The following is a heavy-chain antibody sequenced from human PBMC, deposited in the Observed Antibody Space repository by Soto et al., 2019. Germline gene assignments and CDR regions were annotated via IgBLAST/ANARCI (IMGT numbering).Heavy chain of an antibody. CDR3: AKGGRTWFGFDS. V-gene: IGHV3-23*01. CDR1: GFTFSNYG. Sequence: GGSLRLSCAGSGFTFSNYGMSWVRQAPGKGLEWVSGISDGGTITNYADSVKGRFTISKDNARSTAYLQMNSLRGEDTAVYFCAKGGRTWFGFDSWGQGILVTVSS. J-gene: IGHJ4*02. CDR2: ISDGGTIT. D-gene: IGHD3-10*01.